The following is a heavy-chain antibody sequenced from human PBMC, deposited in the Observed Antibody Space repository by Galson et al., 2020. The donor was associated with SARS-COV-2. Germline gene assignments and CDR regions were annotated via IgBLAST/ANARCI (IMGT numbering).Heavy chain of an antibody. CDR1: GYSFTTYW. V-gene: IGHV5-10-1*01. J-gene: IGHJ4*02. CDR3: ARWHDILTDSHS. Sequence: HGESLKISCKGSGYSFTTYWVDWVRQLPGKGLEWMGTIDPSDSYTKYSPAFQGHVTISVDKSINTAYLQWGSLKASDTAVYYCARWHDILTDSHSWGQGTLVTVSP. CDR2: IDPSDSYT. D-gene: IGHD3-9*01.